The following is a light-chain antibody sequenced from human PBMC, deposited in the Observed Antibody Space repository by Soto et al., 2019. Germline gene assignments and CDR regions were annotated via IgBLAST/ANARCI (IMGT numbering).Light chain of an antibody. J-gene: IGKJ1*01. CDR3: QQSYSTPHT. CDR2: AAS. CDR1: QGINNY. Sequence: DIHMTQSASAMSASVGHRVTITCRASQGINNYLVWFQQKQGKVPKRLISAASRLQAGVPSRFSGSGFGTEFNLTISSLQPEDFATYYCQQSYSTPHTFGQGTKVDIK. V-gene: IGKV1-17*03.